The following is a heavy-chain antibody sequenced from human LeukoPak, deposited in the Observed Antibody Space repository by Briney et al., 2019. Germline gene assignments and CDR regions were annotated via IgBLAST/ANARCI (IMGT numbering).Heavy chain of an antibody. CDR2: VDGDGSTT. CDR3: ARPQHGDLYAFDI. CDR1: GFTFTSYW. J-gene: IGHJ3*02. D-gene: IGHD4-17*01. V-gene: IGHV3-74*01. Sequence: GVSLRLSCAASGFTFTSYWMHWVRQAPGKGLVWVSRVDGDGSTTTYADSVKGRFTISRDNAKNTLYLQMNSLRAEDTAVYYCARPQHGDLYAFDIWGQGTMATVSS.